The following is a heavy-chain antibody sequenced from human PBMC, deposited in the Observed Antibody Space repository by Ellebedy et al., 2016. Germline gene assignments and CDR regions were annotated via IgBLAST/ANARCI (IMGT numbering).Heavy chain of an antibody. CDR2: IYSGGST. J-gene: IGHJ4*02. Sequence: GESLKISXAASGLTVSSNYMSWVRQAPGKGLEWVSVIYSGGSTDYADSVKGRFTITRDNAENSLYLQMSSLRAEDTAVYYCTRALDYWGQGTLVTVSS. CDR3: TRALDY. CDR1: GLTVSSNY. V-gene: IGHV3-53*01.